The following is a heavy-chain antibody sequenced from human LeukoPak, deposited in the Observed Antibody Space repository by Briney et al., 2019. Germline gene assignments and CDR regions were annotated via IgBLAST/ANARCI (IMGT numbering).Heavy chain of an antibody. CDR1: GFTFSTYI. CDR3: ARALWEQRCSAYFDY. D-gene: IGHD1-26*01. J-gene: IGHJ4*02. CDR2: IGTSTSYI. V-gene: IGHV3-21*01. Sequence: GGSLRLSCAASGFTFSTYIMNWVRQTPGKGLEWVSSIGTSTSYIYYADSVKGRFTISRDNAKNSLYLEMNSLRAEDTAVYYCARALWEQRCSAYFDYWGQGTLVTVSS.